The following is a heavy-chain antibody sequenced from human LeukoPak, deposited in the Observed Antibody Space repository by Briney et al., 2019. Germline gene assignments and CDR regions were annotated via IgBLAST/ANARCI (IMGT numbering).Heavy chain of an antibody. CDR3: ARTSSIAARRGYYYYGMDV. J-gene: IGHJ6*02. CDR1: GYTFTGYN. CDR2: INPNSGGT. D-gene: IGHD6-6*01. V-gene: IGHV1-2*02. Sequence: ASVKDSCKASGYTFTGYNMHWVRQAPGQGLEWMRWINPNSGGTNYAQKFQGRVTMTRDTSISTAYMELSRLRSDDTAVYYCARTSSIAARRGYYYYGMDVWGQGTTVTVSS.